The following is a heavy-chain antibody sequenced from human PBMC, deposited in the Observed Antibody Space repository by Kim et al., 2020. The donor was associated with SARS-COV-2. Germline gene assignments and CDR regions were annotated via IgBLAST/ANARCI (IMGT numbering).Heavy chain of an antibody. V-gene: IGHV4-59*01. CDR3: ARRGVRGVLDY. CDR2: VFHKGST. D-gene: IGHD3-10*01. J-gene: IGHJ4*02. CDR1: GGSITSDY. Sequence: SETLSLTCTVSGGSITSDYWGWVRQPPGKGLEYIGYVFHKGSTNYNPSLQSRVTISADTSKNQFALKLRSVTAADTAVYYCARRGVRGVLDYWGQGTLVTVSA.